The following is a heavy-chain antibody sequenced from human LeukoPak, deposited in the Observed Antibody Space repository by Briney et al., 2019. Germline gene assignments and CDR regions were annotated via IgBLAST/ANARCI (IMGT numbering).Heavy chain of an antibody. CDR3: SRELAWGPADY. D-gene: IGHD7-27*01. CDR2: TYYRSKWYN. Sequence: SQPLSLTCAISGDSVSSNSASWGWIRQSPSRGLEWLGRTYYRSKWYNDYAVSVKSRITINPDTSKTQVSLRLNSVTPEDTAVYYCSRELAWGPADYWGQGTLVTVSS. J-gene: IGHJ4*02. V-gene: IGHV6-1*01. CDR1: GDSVSSNSAS.